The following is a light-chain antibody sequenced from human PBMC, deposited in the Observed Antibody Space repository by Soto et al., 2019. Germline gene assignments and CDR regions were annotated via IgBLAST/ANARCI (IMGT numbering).Light chain of an antibody. J-gene: IGKJ1*01. V-gene: IGKV3-20*01. CDR3: QQYGSSPWT. Sequence: EIVLTQSPGTLSLSPGERATLSCRASQTVSSSFLAWYQQTPGQAPRLLIYGASSRATGIPDRFSGSGSGTDFTLTISRLEPEDFAVDYCQQYGSSPWTFGQGTKVDIK. CDR1: QTVSSSF. CDR2: GAS.